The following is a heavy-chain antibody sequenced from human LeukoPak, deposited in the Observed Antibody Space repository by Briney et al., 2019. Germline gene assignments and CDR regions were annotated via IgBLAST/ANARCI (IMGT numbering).Heavy chain of an antibody. CDR2: IYYSGSA. D-gene: IGHD1-14*01. J-gene: IGHJ4*02. Sequence: SETLSLTCTVSGASISSSNYYWGWIRQPPGKGLEWIGSIYYSGSAYYNPSLKSRVTISVDTSTNQFSLKLSSLTAADTAAYYCATEYATIWGQGTLVTVSS. V-gene: IGHV4-39*01. CDR3: ATEYATI. CDR1: GASISSSNYY.